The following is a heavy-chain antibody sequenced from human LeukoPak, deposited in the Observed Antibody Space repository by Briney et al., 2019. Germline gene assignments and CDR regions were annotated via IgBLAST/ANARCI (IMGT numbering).Heavy chain of an antibody. V-gene: IGHV4-59*01. CDR2: IYYSGST. Sequence: PSETLSLTCTVSGGSISSYYSSWIRQPPGKGLEWIGYIYYSGSTNYNPSLKSRVTISVDTSKNQFSLKLSSVTAADTAVYYCARDPSDPDAFDIWGQGTMVTVSS. CDR3: ARDPSDPDAFDI. D-gene: IGHD6-6*01. CDR1: GGSISSYY. J-gene: IGHJ3*02.